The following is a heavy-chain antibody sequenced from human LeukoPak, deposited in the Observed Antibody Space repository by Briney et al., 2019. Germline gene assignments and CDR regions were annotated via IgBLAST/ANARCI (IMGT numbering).Heavy chain of an antibody. CDR1: GFTFTSYS. J-gene: IGHJ4*02. V-gene: IGHV3-30*18. CDR2: ISNDGNKK. CDR3: TKDYYYGSGSYTDY. Sequence: GGSLRLSCAASGFTFTSYSMHWVRQAPGKGLECVAAISNDGNKKYYSDSVKGRFTISRDNSKTTLYLQMNSLRVEDTAVYYCTKDYYYGSGSYTDYWGQGTLVTVSS. D-gene: IGHD3-10*01.